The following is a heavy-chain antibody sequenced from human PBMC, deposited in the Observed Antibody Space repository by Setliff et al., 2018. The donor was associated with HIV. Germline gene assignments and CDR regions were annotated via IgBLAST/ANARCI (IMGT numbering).Heavy chain of an antibody. D-gene: IGHD5-12*01. Sequence: SETLSLTCTVSGGSISSYYWSWIRQPPGKGLEWIGYIYYSGSTNYNPSLRSRVTISVDTSKNQFSLKLSSVTAADTAVYYCASGDGYNAFDFDYWGQGTLVTVSS. CDR3: ASGDGYNAFDFDY. J-gene: IGHJ4*02. CDR1: GGSISSYY. V-gene: IGHV4-59*01. CDR2: IYYSGST.